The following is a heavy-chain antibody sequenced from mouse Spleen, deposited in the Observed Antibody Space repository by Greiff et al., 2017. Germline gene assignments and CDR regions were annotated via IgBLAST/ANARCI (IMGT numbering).Heavy chain of an antibody. V-gene: IGHV3-6*01. CDR2: ISYDGSN. D-gene: IGHD2-12*01. Sequence: EVQLQQSGPGLVKPSQSLSLTCSVTGYSITSGYYWNWIRQFPGNKLEWMGYISYDGSNNYNPSLKNRISITRDTSKNQFFLKLNSVTTEDTATYYCARDLYSYYSSAWFAYWGQGTLVTVSA. CDR1: GYSITSGYY. CDR3: ARDLYSYYSSAWFAY. J-gene: IGHJ3*01.